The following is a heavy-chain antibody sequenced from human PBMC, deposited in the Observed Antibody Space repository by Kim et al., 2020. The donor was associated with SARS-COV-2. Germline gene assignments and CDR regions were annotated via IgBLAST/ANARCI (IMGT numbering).Heavy chain of an antibody. Sequence: ASVKVSCKASGYTFTSYGISWVRQAPGQGLEWMGWISAYNGNTNYAQKLQGRVTMTTDTSTSTAYMELRSLRSDDTAVYYCARDQSSMYSSGWYELPSHTSRCNSFDPWGQGTLVTVSS. CDR3: ARDQSSMYSSGWYELPSHTSRCNSFDP. CDR1: GYTFTSYG. J-gene: IGHJ5*02. V-gene: IGHV1-18*01. D-gene: IGHD6-19*01. CDR2: ISAYNGNT.